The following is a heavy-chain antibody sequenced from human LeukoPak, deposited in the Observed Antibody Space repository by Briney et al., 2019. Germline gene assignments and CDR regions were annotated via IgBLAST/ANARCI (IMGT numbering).Heavy chain of an antibody. J-gene: IGHJ5*02. CDR3: ARAHQNDYVWGSYRYPSNWFDP. CDR1: GFSFSSFG. CDR2: IGYIETNI. V-gene: IGHV3-30*02. Sequence: PGGSLRLSCAASGFSFSSFGLHWVRQAPGKGLEWVAFIGYIETNIHYADSVKGRFTISRDNAKNSLYLQMNSLRAEDTAVYYCARAHQNDYVWGSYRYPSNWFDPWGQGTLVTVSS. D-gene: IGHD3-16*02.